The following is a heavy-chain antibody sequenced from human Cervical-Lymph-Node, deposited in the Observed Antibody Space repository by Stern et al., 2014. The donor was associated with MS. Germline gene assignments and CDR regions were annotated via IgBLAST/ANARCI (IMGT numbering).Heavy chain of an antibody. V-gene: IGHV4-31*03. CDR3: ARGRQYYYASGSSPPDAFDI. Sequence: QLQLQESGPGLVKPSQTLSLTCTVSGGSISSGADYWNWIRQHPGQGLEWIGYIYYSGSTEYNPSLKRRVIISADTSKKQFSLKLRSVTAADTAVYYCARGRQYYYASGSSPPDAFDIWGQGTMVTVSS. CDR2: IYYSGST. J-gene: IGHJ3*02. D-gene: IGHD3-10*01. CDR1: GGSISSGADY.